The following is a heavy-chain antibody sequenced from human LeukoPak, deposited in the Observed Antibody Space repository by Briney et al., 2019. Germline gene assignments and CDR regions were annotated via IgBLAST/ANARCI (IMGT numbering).Heavy chain of an antibody. V-gene: IGHV3-33*08. CDR2: IWYDGSNK. D-gene: IGHD4-11*01. J-gene: IGHJ6*02. CDR3: ARDRSYYSNHYGMDV. CDR1: GFTFSSYA. Sequence: GGSLRLSCAASGFTFSSYAMSWVRQAPGKGLEWVAVIWYDGSNKYYADSVKGRFTISRDNSKNTLYLQMNSLRAEDTAVYYCARDRSYYSNHYGMDVWGQGTTVTVSS.